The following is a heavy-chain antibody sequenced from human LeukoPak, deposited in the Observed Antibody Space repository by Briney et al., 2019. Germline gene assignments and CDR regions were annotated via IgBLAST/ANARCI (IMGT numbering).Heavy chain of an antibody. CDR1: GGFFSGCY. J-gene: IGHJ6*02. V-gene: IGHV4-34*01. D-gene: IGHD3-10*01. CDR3: ARGPAMVRGVLIPYGMDV. CDR2: INHSGST. Sequence: SETLSLTCAVYGGFFSGCYWSWIRQPPGKGLEWIGEINHSGSTNYNPSLKSRVTISVDTSKNQFSLKLSSVTAADTAVYFCARGPAMVRGVLIPYGMDVWGQGTTVTVSS.